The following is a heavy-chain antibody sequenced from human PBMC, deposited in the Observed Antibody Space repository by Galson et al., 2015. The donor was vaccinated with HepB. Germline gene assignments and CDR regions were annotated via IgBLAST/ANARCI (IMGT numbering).Heavy chain of an antibody. D-gene: IGHD3-3*01. Sequence: SLRLSCAASGFTFSSYSMNWVRQAPGKGLEWVSSISSSSSYIYYADSVKGRFTISRDNAKNSLYLQMNSLRAEDTAVYYCARDQYYDFWSGYANYYYYGMDVRGQGTTVTVSS. CDR2: ISSSSSYI. J-gene: IGHJ6*02. CDR1: GFTFSSYS. V-gene: IGHV3-21*01. CDR3: ARDQYYDFWSGYANYYYYGMDV.